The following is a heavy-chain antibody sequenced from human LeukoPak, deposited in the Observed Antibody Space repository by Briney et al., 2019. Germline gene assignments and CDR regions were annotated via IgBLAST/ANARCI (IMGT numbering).Heavy chain of an antibody. J-gene: IGHJ4*02. D-gene: IGHD3-3*01. CDR1: GFTFTDYY. Sequence: KPGGSLRLSCAASGFTFTDYYMTWIRQAPGKGLECLSYISPGSNVIEYADSVKGRFTISRDNAKRALYLQMNSLRAEDTAVYYCSRDPRRLSYWGQGTLVTVSS. CDR2: ISPGSNVI. CDR3: SRDPRRLSY. V-gene: IGHV3-11*04.